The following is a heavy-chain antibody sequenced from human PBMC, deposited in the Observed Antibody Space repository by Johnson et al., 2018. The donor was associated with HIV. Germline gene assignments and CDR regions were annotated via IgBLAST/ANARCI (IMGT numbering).Heavy chain of an antibody. CDR1: AFTFSSFG. V-gene: IGHV3-30*02. Sequence: VQVVESGGGVVQPGRSLRLSCAASAFTFSSFGMHWVRQAPGKGLEWVSFIRSDGINKYYVDSVKGRFTISRDNSKNTLYLQMNSLRAEDTAVYYCASEGAWSSSWYHDAFDIWGQGTMVTVSS. D-gene: IGHD6-13*01. CDR3: ASEGAWSSSWYHDAFDI. J-gene: IGHJ3*02. CDR2: IRSDGINK.